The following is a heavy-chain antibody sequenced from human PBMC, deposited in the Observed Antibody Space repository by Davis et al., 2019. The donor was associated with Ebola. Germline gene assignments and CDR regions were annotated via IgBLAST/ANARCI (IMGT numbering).Heavy chain of an antibody. CDR1: GESFNGYY. D-gene: IGHD6-19*01. CDR3: ARVGLSSGWTFDS. J-gene: IGHJ4*02. V-gene: IGHV4-34*01. Sequence: MPGGSLRLSCAVCGESFNGYYWSWIRQSPEKGLEWIGEVNDGGGGTYNPSLKSRVTISIDKLRNQFSLKLNSVTAADTAVYYCARVGLSSGWTFDSWGQGTLVIVSS. CDR2: VNDGGGG.